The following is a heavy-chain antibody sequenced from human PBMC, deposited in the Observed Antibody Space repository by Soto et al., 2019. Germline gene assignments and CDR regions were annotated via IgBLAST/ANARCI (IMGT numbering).Heavy chain of an antibody. Sequence: QVQLVESGGGVVQPGTSLRLSCEASGFTFSGFGMHWVRQAPGKGLEWVAVIWYDGSKKYYADCVKGRFTISRDNSKNALYLQRNRRRAEDTAVYYCARGRGGSYGGNSAHFDIWGQGTLVTVSS. CDR2: IWYDGSKK. CDR3: ARGRGGSYGGNSAHFDI. D-gene: IGHD4-17*01. CDR1: GFTFSGFG. V-gene: IGHV3-33*01. J-gene: IGHJ3*02.